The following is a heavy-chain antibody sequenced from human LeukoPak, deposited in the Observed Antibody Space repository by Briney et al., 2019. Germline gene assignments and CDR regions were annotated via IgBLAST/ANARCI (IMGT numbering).Heavy chain of an antibody. CDR2: IEQDGSEK. CDR3: ARIEYYYGSGSYFSY. CDR1: GFTFSSYW. J-gene: IGHJ4*02. Sequence: GGSLRLSCAASGFTFSSYWMSWVRQAPGKGLEWVANIEQDGSEKYYVDSVKGRFTISRDNAKNSLHLQMNSLRAEDTAVYYCARIEYYYGSGSYFSYWGQGTLVTVSS. V-gene: IGHV3-7*01. D-gene: IGHD3-10*01.